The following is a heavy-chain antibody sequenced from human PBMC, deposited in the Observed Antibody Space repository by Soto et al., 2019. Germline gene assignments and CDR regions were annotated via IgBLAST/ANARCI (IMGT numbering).Heavy chain of an antibody. D-gene: IGHD3-22*01. V-gene: IGHV3-11*01. CDR1: GFTFSDYY. Sequence: GGSLRLSCAASGFTFSDYYMSWIRQAPGKGLEWVSYISSSGSTIYYADSVKGRFTISRDNAKNSLYLQMNSLRAEDTAVYYCARDGTNYYDSPTPIDYWGQGSLVTVSS. CDR2: ISSSGSTI. CDR3: ARDGTNYYDSPTPIDY. J-gene: IGHJ4*02.